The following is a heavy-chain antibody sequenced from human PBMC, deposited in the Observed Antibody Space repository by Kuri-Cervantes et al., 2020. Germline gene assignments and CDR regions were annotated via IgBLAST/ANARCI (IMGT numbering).Heavy chain of an antibody. CDR2: INWNGGST. V-gene: IGHV3-20*01. CDR3: ARESGSGSPY. D-gene: IGHD1-26*01. CDR1: TFTFSSYW. Sequence: GGSLRLSCVASTFTFSSYWMHWVRQAPGKGLEWVSGINWNGGSTGYADSVKGRFTISRDNAKNSLYLQMNSLRAEDTALYHCARESGSGSPYWGQGTLVTVSS. J-gene: IGHJ4*02.